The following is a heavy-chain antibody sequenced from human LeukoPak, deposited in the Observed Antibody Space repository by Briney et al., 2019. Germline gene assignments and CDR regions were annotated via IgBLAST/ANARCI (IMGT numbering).Heavy chain of an antibody. J-gene: IGHJ4*02. Sequence: PGGSLRLSCVASGFTFSSRPMHWVRQVPGKGLEHVSAISANAGSTFYPDSVRGRFAISRDNSKNTLYLQMGSLRGDDTAVYYCAREAAAAGANYFDYWGQGTLVTVSS. D-gene: IGHD6-13*01. CDR1: GFTFSSRP. CDR3: AREAAAAGANYFDY. CDR2: ISANAGST. V-gene: IGHV3-64*02.